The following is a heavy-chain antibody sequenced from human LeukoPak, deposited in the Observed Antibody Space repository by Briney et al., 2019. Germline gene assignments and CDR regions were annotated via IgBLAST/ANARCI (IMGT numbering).Heavy chain of an antibody. CDR2: IKQDGSEK. Sequence: PGGSLRLSCAASGFTFSSYWMSWVRQAPGKGLEWVANIKQDGSEKYYVDSVKGRFTISRDNAKNSLYLQMNSLRAEDTAVYYCARDERGSGFIYFDYWGQGTLVTVSS. J-gene: IGHJ4*02. CDR1: GFTFSSYW. V-gene: IGHV3-7*03. CDR3: ARDERGSGFIYFDY. D-gene: IGHD6-19*01.